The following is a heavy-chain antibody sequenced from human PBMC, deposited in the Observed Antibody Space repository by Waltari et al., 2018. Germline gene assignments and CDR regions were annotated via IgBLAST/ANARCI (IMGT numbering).Heavy chain of an antibody. Sequence: EVQLVETGGGLIQPGGSLRLSCAASGFTVSSNYMSWVRQAPGKGLGWVSVIYSGGSTYYAAAVKGRFTISRDNAQNTLYLQMNSLRAEDTAVYYCARGGQTKRTRPGAFDIWGQGTMVTVSS. V-gene: IGHV3-53*02. CDR1: GFTVSSNY. CDR3: ARGGQTKRTRPGAFDI. D-gene: IGHD1-1*01. CDR2: IYSGGST. J-gene: IGHJ3*02.